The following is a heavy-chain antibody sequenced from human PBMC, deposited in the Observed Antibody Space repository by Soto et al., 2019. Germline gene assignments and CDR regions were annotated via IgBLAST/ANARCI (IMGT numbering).Heavy chain of an antibody. CDR1: GGSISSGDYY. Sequence: SETLSLTCTVSGGSISSGDYYRSWIRQPPGKGLEWIGYIYYSGSTYYNPSLKSRVTISVDTSKNQFSLKLSSVTAADTAVYYCARGPGVVPAAPRGMDLWGQGTTVTVSS. CDR3: ARGPGVVPAAPRGMDL. J-gene: IGHJ6*02. D-gene: IGHD2-2*01. CDR2: IYYSGST. V-gene: IGHV4-30-4*01.